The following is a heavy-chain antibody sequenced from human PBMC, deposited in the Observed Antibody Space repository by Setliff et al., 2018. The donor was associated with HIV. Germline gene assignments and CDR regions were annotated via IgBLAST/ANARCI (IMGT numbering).Heavy chain of an antibody. Sequence: SETLSRTCTVSGYSSSSGYYWGWIQQPPGKGLGWSGSIYHSGITYYNSSLKSRVTISVDTSKNQFSLNLTSVTAADPAVYYCARLGYSGSLVGAFDIWGQGTMVTVSS. V-gene: IGHV4-38-2*02. D-gene: IGHD1-26*01. CDR1: GYSSSSGYY. CDR3: ARLGYSGSLVGAFDI. CDR2: IYHSGIT. J-gene: IGHJ3*02.